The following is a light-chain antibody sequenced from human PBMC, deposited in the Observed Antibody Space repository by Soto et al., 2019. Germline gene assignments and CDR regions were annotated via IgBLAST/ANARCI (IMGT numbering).Light chain of an antibody. CDR1: KIGDKS. J-gene: IGLJ1*01. CDR2: DDN. CDR3: QVWDGSSEHYV. V-gene: IGLV3-21*02. Sequence: SYELTQPPSVSAAPGQTARISCGGTKIGDKSVHWYQQRPGQAPVLVVYDDNDRPSGIPERFSGSNSGNTATLTISRVEAGDEADYYCQVWDGSSEHYVFGTGTKVTVL.